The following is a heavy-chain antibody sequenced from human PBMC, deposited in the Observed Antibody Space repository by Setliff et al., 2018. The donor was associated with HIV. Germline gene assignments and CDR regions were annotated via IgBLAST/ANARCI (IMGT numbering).Heavy chain of an antibody. CDR3: ASPGGDSSGWTRGFDY. V-gene: IGHV4-39*01. J-gene: IGHJ4*02. D-gene: IGHD6-19*01. CDR2: IYYSGST. Sequence: SETLSLTCTVSAGSIRSSTYHWAWIRQPPGKGLEWIGTIYYSGSTYYNPSLKSRVTISVDTSKNQFSLKLSSVTAADTAVYYRASPGGDSSGWTRGFDYWGQGTLVTVSS. CDR1: AGSIRSSTYH.